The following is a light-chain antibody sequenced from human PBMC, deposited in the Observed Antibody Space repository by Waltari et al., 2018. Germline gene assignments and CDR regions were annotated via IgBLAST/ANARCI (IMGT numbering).Light chain of an antibody. J-gene: IGLJ2*01. CDR2: EDT. Sequence: QTALTQPSSVSGSPGQSITIPCTGSSNVGCYTFLSWYQHHPGEAPKVIICEDTGRPSGVSNRFSASKSGETASLTISGLQAEDEADYYCCSYSRTSVIFGGGTKVTVL. V-gene: IGLV2-23*01. CDR3: CSYSRTSVI. CDR1: SNVGCYTF.